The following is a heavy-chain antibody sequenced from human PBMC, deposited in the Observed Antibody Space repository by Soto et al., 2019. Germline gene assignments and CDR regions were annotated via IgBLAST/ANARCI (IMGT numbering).Heavy chain of an antibody. CDR2: IYPGDSDT. Sequence: GESRKISCKGFGYSFTSYWIGWVGQMPGKGLEWMGIIYPGDSDTRYSPSFQGQVTISADKSISTAYLQWSSLKASDTAMYYCARMGEWTYYDFWSPYDYWGQGTLVTVSS. CDR1: GYSFTSYW. CDR3: ARMGEWTYYDFWSPYDY. V-gene: IGHV5-51*01. J-gene: IGHJ4*02. D-gene: IGHD3-3*01.